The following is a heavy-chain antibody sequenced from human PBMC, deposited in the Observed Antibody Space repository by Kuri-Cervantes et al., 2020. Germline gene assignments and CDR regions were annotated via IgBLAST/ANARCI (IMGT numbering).Heavy chain of an antibody. CDR1: GFTFSSYD. CDR2: IGTAGDT. Sequence: GESLKISCAASGFTFSSYDMHWVRQVTGKGLEWVSLIGTAGDTYYSGSVKGRFTISRENAKNSLYLQMNSLRVGDTAVYYCARAGALYDYNAMDVWGQGTMVTVSS. D-gene: IGHD2-2*02. V-gene: IGHV3-13*01. CDR3: ARAGALYDYNAMDV. J-gene: IGHJ6*02.